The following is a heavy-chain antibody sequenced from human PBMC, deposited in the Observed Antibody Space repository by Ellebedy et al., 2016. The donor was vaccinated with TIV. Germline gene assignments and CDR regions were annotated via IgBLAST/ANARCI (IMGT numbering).Heavy chain of an antibody. J-gene: IGHJ4*02. Sequence: GGSLRLSCAASGFTFSSYGMHWVRQAPGKGLEWVAVIWYDGSNKYYADSVKGRFTISRDNSKNTLYLQMNSLRAEDTAVYYCARSGSGYYYDYWGQGTLVTVSS. V-gene: IGHV3-33*01. CDR2: IWYDGSNK. CDR3: ARSGSGYYYDY. CDR1: GFTFSSYG. D-gene: IGHD3-22*01.